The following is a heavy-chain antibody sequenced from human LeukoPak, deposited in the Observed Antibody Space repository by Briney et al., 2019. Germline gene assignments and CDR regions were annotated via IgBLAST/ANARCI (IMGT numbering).Heavy chain of an antibody. CDR3: ARRENDC. CDR2: IWYGGSNK. CDR1: GFTFSTYA. J-gene: IGHJ4*02. V-gene: IGHV3-33*08. Sequence: PGRSLRLSCAASGFTFSTYAMHWVRQAPGKGLEWVAVIWYGGSNKNYADSVEGRFTISRDNSKNTVYLQMNSLRAEDTAVYYCARRENDCWGQGTLVTVSS.